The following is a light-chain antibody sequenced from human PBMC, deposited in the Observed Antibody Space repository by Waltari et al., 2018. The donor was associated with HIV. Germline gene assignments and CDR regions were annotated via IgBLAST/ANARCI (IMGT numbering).Light chain of an antibody. CDR3: QQYDNLLPGMWT. CDR1: QDISNY. V-gene: IGKV1-33*01. CDR2: DAS. Sequence: DIQMTQSPSSLSASVGDRVTITCQASQDISNYLNWYQQKPGKAPKLLIYDASNLETGVPSRFSGSGSGTDFTFTISSLQPEDIATYYCQQYDNLLPGMWTFGQGTKVEIK. J-gene: IGKJ1*01.